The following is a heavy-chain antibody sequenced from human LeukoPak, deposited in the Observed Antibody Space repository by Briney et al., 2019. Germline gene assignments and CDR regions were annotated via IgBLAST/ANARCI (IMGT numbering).Heavy chain of an antibody. V-gene: IGHV3-53*01. CDR1: GFTVSSNY. D-gene: IGHD4-17*01. Sequence: GGSPRLSCAASGFTVSSNYMSWVRQAPGKGLEWVSVIYSGGSTYYADSVKGRFTISRDNSKNTLYLQMNSLRAEDTAVYYCARDAVTTSVDYWGQGTLVTVSS. CDR2: IYSGGST. J-gene: IGHJ4*02. CDR3: ARDAVTTSVDY.